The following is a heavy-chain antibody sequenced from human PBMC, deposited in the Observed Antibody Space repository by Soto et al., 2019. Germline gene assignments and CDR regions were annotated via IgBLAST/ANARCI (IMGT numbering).Heavy chain of an antibody. CDR2: VSGNGGRT. V-gene: IGHV3-23*01. D-gene: IGHD2-8*01. CDR1: GFTFDSVT. Sequence: GGSLRPSGAASGFTFDSVTKSWVRQAPGKGLEWISGVSGNGGRTYYADSVKGRFTISRDSSRNTLYLQMNDLRVEDLAVYYCAKGTKWLESAQPENWGKGARDTVST. J-gene: IGHJ4*02. CDR3: AKGTKWLESAQPEN.